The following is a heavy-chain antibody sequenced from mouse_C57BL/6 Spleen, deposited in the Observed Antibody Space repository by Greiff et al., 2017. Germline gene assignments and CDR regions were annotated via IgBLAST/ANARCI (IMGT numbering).Heavy chain of an antibody. D-gene: IGHD2-5*01. J-gene: IGHJ4*01. CDR3: ARKAYYSNYRRAMDY. CDR1: GYAFSSYW. V-gene: IGHV1-80*01. Sequence: QVQLKQSGAELVKPGASVKISCKASGYAFSSYWMNWVKQRPGKGLEWIGQIYPGDGDTNYNGKFKGKATLTADKSSSTAYMQLSSLTSEDSAVYFCARKAYYSNYRRAMDYWGQGTSVTVSS. CDR2: IYPGDGDT.